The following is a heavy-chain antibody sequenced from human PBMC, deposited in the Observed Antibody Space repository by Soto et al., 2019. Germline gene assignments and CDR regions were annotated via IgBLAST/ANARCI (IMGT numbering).Heavy chain of an antibody. D-gene: IGHD3-22*01. CDR3: TTSYYYDSRGYLEHYVYGMDV. Sequence: EVQLVESGGGLVQPGGSLKLSCAVSGFTFSDSIIHWVRQASGKGLEWVGRIRSKANSYATTYAASVKGGFTISRDDSKNTAYLQMNSLKTEDTAVYYCTTSYYYDSRGYLEHYVYGMDVWGQGTTVIVSS. J-gene: IGHJ6*02. CDR1: GFTFSDSI. V-gene: IGHV3-73*02. CDR2: IRSKANSYAT.